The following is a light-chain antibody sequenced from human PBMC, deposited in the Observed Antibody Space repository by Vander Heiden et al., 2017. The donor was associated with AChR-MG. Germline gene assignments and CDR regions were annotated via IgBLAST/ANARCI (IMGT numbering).Light chain of an antibody. V-gene: IGKV1-39*01. CDR1: QSINSD. CDR2: EAT. CDR3: QQSATTSFT. J-gene: IGKJ3*01. Sequence: DIEMTQSPSSMSASVGDRVTITCRAGQSINSDLNWYQHKPGKAPKLLISEATTLQSGVPSRFSGSGSGTEFTLTISSLQPEDLATYYCQQSATTSFTFGPGTRVDI.